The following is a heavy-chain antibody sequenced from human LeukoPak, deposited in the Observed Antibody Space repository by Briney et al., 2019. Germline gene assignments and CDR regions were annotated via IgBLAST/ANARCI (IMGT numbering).Heavy chain of an antibody. J-gene: IGHJ4*02. CDR1: GFTVSSNY. V-gene: IGHV3-53*01. D-gene: IGHD3-10*01. Sequence: PGGSLRLSCTASGFTVSSNYMSWVRQAPGKGLEWVSVIYSGGSTYYADSVKGRFTISRDNSKNSLYLQMNSLRAEDTALYYCARGSSLYYYGSGSYWGQGTLVTVSS. CDR3: ARGSSLYYYGSGSY. CDR2: IYSGGST.